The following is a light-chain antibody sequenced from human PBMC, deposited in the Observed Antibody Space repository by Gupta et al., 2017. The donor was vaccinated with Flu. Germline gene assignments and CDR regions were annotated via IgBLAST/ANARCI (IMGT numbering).Light chain of an antibody. CDR3: QSYDSNNHGV. J-gene: IGLJ3*02. Sequence: VTIGCTGSSGSIARKDVQWDQQRPDRSPNTVIYEDDERPAGVPDRCSGSIDNASNSASLTISGLKTEDEADYYCQSYDSNNHGVFGGGTKLTVL. CDR1: SGSIARKD. CDR2: EDD. V-gene: IGLV6-57*01.